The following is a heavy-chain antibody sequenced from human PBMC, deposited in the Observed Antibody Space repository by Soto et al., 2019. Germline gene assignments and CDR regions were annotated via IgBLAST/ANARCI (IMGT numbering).Heavy chain of an antibody. Sequence: GESLKISCKGSGYSFTSYWIGWVRQMPGKGLEWMGIIYPGDSDTRYSPSFQGQVTISADKSISTAYLQWSSLKASDTAMYYCARHVITIFGVVNDAFDIWGQGTMVTVSS. CDR1: GYSFTSYW. J-gene: IGHJ3*02. D-gene: IGHD3-3*01. V-gene: IGHV5-51*01. CDR2: IYPGDSDT. CDR3: ARHVITIFGVVNDAFDI.